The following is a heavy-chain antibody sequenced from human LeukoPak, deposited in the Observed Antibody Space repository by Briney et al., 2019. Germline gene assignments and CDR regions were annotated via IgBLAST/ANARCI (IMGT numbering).Heavy chain of an antibody. Sequence: GGSLRLSCAASGFTFSSYGMHWVRQAPGKGLEWVAVISYDGSNKYYADSVKGRFTISRDNSKNTLYLQMNSLRAEDTAVYYCAKVSQWLSAYYGMDVWGQGTTVTVSS. J-gene: IGHJ6*02. D-gene: IGHD5-12*01. CDR3: AKVSQWLSAYYGMDV. V-gene: IGHV3-30*18. CDR2: ISYDGSNK. CDR1: GFTFSSYG.